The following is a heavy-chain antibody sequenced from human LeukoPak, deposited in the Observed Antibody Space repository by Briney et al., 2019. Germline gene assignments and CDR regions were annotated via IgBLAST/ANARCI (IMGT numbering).Heavy chain of an antibody. D-gene: IGHD2-2*01. CDR2: INHSGST. V-gene: IGHV4-34*01. J-gene: IGHJ5*02. Sequence: SETLSLTCAVYGGSFSNYYWSWIRQPPGKGLEWIGEINHSGSTNYNPSLKSRVTISVDTSKNQFSLKLNSVTAADTAVYSCARGHRSSNRFDPWGQGTLVTVSS. CDR3: ARGHRSSNRFDP. CDR1: GGSFSNYY.